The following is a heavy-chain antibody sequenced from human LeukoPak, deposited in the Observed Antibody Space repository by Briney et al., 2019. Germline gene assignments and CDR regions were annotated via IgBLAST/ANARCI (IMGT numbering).Heavy chain of an antibody. V-gene: IGHV4-39*01. J-gene: IGHJ1*01. CDR3: ARIMLSSSWFGEYFQH. CDR1: GDSISSSSYY. Sequence: SETLSLTCTVSGDSISSSSYYWGWIRQPPGKGLEWIGSINYSGTTYYNPSLKSRLTISVDASKNQFSLNLTSVTAADTAVYYCARIMLSSSWFGEYFQHWGQGALVTVTS. CDR2: INYSGTT. D-gene: IGHD6-13*01.